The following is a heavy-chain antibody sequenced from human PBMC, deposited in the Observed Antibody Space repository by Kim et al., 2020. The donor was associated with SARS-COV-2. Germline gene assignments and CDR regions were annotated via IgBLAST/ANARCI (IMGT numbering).Heavy chain of an antibody. V-gene: IGHV7-4-1*02. CDR3: ARDRRYGGKGGNFDY. CDR2: ISTNTGNP. D-gene: IGHD2-15*01. Sequence: ASVKVSCKASGYTFTDYAINWVRQAPGQGLEWMGWISTNTGNPTYAQGFTGRFVFSLDTSVSTAYLQISSLKAEDTAVYYCARDRRYGGKGGNFDYWGQGTLVTVSS. J-gene: IGHJ4*02. CDR1: GYTFTDYA.